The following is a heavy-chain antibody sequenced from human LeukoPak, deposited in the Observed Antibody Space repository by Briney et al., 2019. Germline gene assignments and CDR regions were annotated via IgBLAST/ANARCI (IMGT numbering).Heavy chain of an antibody. V-gene: IGHV3-74*01. D-gene: IGHD2-15*01. CDR1: GFTFSSYW. J-gene: IGHJ5*02. Sequence: PGGSLRLSCAASGFTFSSYWMHWVRQAPGKGLVWVSHINSDGSTTRYADSAKGRFTISRDNSKNTLYLQMNSLRAEDTAMYYCAREVEGVTPWGQGTLVTVSS. CDR2: INSDGSTT. CDR3: AREVEGVTP.